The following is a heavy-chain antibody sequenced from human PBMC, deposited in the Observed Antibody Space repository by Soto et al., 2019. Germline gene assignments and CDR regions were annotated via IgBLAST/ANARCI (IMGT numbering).Heavy chain of an antibody. CDR1: GFGFSGYS. CDR2: IKHDGSEI. V-gene: IGHV3-30-3*01. Sequence: GGSLRLSCLASGFGFSGYSMHWVCQAPGKGLDWVAVIKHDGSEIYYADSVKGRFTISKDDSKNTLHLQMNALRVDDTALYYCVRVGWGYSYGNGMDGWGQGTTVTVSS. D-gene: IGHD5-18*01. J-gene: IGHJ6*02. CDR3: VRVGWGYSYGNGMDG.